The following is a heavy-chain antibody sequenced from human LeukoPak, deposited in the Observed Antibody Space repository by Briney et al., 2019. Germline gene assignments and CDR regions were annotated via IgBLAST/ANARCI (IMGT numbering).Heavy chain of an antibody. D-gene: IGHD3-10*01. V-gene: IGHV1-2*02. CDR3: ASSMVLVDHRDY. J-gene: IGHJ4*02. CDR2: INPNSGGT. Sequence: ASVTVSSKASGYTVTRYYMNWVGQAPGQGVEGMGWINPNSGGTNYAQKFQGRVTMTSDTSISTAYMEPSRLRSDDTAVHYCASSMVLVDHRDYWGQGTLVTVSS. CDR1: GYTVTRYY.